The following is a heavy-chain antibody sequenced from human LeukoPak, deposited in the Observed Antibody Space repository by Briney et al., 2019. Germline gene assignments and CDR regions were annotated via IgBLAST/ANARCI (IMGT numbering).Heavy chain of an antibody. CDR3: ARVYGGNSRGRTVDY. CDR2: INHSGST. CDR1: GGSFSGYY. D-gene: IGHD4-23*01. Sequence: SETLSLTCAVYGGSFSGYYWSWIRQPPGKGLEWIGEINHSGSTNYNPSLKSRVTISVDTSKNQFSLKLSSATAADTAVYYCARVYGGNSRGRTVDYWGQGTLVTVSS. V-gene: IGHV4-34*01. J-gene: IGHJ4*02.